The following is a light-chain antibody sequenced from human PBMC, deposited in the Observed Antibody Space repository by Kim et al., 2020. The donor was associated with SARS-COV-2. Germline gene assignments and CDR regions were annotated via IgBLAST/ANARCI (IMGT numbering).Light chain of an antibody. V-gene: IGLV1-47*01. Sequence: RGTVSCSGSSSNIGSNYVYWYQQLPGTAPKLLIYRNNQRPSGVPDRFSGSKSGTSASLAISGLRSEDEADYYCAASDDSLSGYVFGTGTKVTVL. CDR3: AASDDSLSGYV. J-gene: IGLJ1*01. CDR2: RNN. CDR1: SSNIGSNY.